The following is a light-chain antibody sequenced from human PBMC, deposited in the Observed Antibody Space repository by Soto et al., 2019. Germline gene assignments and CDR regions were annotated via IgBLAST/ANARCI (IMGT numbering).Light chain of an antibody. Sequence: QSVLTQPASVSGSPGQSITISCTGTSSDDGDYRYVSWYQQHPGKAPKLMIYEVSNRPSRVSNRFSGSKSGNTASLTISGLQAEDEADYYCTSYTTTNVYVFGTGTKVTV. CDR1: SSDDGDYRY. J-gene: IGLJ1*01. V-gene: IGLV2-14*01. CDR2: EVS. CDR3: TSYTTTNVYV.